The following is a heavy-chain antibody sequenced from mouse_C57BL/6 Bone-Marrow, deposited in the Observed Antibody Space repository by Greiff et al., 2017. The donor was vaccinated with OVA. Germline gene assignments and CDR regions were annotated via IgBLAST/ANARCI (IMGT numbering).Heavy chain of an antibody. CDR1: GYTFTDYE. CDR2: IDPETGGT. D-gene: IGHD2-5*01. V-gene: IGHV1-15*01. Sequence: QVQLQQSGAELVRPGASVTLSCKASGYTFTDYEMHWVKQTPVHGLEWIGAIDPETGGTAYNQKFKGKAILTADKSSSTAYMELRSLTSEDSAVYYCTRRDYHSNYMGYWGQGTTLTVSS. J-gene: IGHJ2*01. CDR3: TRRDYHSNYMGY.